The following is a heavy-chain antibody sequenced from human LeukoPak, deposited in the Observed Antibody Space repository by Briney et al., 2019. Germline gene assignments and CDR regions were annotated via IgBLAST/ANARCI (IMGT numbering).Heavy chain of an antibody. J-gene: IGHJ4*02. Sequence: ASVKVSCKASGYTFTSYSTSWVRQAPGQGPEWMGWISGYNGKTNYAQKFQGRVTMTTDTSTSTAYMEVRGLRSDDTAIYYCARDRSTAAHEYWGQGTLVTVSS. V-gene: IGHV1-18*01. D-gene: IGHD2-2*01. CDR3: ARDRSTAAHEY. CDR2: ISGYNGKT. CDR1: GYTFTSYS.